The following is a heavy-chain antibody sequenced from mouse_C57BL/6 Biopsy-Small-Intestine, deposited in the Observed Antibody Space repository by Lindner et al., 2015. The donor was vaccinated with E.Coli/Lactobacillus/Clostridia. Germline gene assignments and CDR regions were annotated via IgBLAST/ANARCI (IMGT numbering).Heavy chain of an antibody. J-gene: IGHJ2*01. CDR1: GYTFTNYG. Sequence: VQLQESGAELARPGASVKLSCKASGYTFTNYGLSWVKQRIGQGLEWIGEIYPRSGNTYYNEKFKGKATLTADKSSSTAFLELRSLTSEDSAVYFCARGPLYGSNYYFDYWGQGTTLTVSS. D-gene: IGHD1-1*01. CDR3: ARGPLYGSNYYFDY. CDR2: IYPRSGNT. V-gene: IGHV1-81*01.